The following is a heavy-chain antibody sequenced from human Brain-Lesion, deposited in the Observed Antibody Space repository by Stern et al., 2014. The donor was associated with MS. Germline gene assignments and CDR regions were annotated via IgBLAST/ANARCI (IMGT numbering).Heavy chain of an antibody. V-gene: IGHV4-61*02. D-gene: IGHD2-2*01. J-gene: IGHJ6*02. CDR2: IFNSGST. Sequence: QLQLQESGPGLVKPSQTLSLSCTVSGGSISSGGYYWSWIRQPAGKGLEWIGRIFNSGSTSYNPSLQSRVTLSIETSKNPFSLRLNSMTAADTAVYYCARGRVVPGFQYYATDVWGQGTTVIVSS. CDR1: GGSISSGGYY. CDR3: ARGRVVPGFQYYATDV.